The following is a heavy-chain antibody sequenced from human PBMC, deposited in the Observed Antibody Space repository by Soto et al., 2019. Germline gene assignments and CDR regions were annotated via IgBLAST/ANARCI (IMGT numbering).Heavy chain of an antibody. J-gene: IGHJ4*02. CDR3: SNGTHSKRFYF. Sequence: GGSLRLSCAASGFTFSPFWMHWVRQVPGKGPVWVSRINSDGNSTSYADSVKGRFTISRDNAKNTLYLQMNSLRAEDTAVYYCSNGTHSKRFYFWGQGSLVPGSS. CDR2: INSDGNST. D-gene: IGHD4-4*01. V-gene: IGHV3-74*01. CDR1: GFTFSPFW.